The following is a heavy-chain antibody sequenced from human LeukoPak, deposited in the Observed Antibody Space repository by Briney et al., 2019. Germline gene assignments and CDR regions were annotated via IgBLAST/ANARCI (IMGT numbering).Heavy chain of an antibody. D-gene: IGHD1-14*01. Sequence: PRASVKVSCKASGGTFSSYAISWVRQAPGQGLEWMGGIIPIFGTANYAQKFQGRVTITADKSTSTAYMELSSLRSEDTAVYYCARAQSPEPRATDVWGKGTTVTVSS. V-gene: IGHV1-69*06. J-gene: IGHJ6*04. CDR3: ARAQSPEPRATDV. CDR2: IIPIFGTA. CDR1: GGTFSSYA.